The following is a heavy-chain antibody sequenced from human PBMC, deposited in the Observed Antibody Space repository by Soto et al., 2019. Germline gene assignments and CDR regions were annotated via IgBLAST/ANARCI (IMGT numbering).Heavy chain of an antibody. V-gene: IGHV4-59*02. Sequence: PSETLSLTCSVSGASVTNYYWSWIRQSPGKGLEWIGYISYGGTTNFNSSLKGRVTVSVDMSKNQFSLTLNSVTAADTAVYYCAMYYGHEQDYWGQGTLVTVSS. CDR3: AMYYGHEQDY. D-gene: IGHD3-10*01. CDR2: ISYGGTT. J-gene: IGHJ4*02. CDR1: GASVTNYY.